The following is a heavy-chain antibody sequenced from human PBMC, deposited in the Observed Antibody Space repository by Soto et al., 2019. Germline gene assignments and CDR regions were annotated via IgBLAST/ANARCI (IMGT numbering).Heavy chain of an antibody. CDR2: IRGSGGST. CDR3: AKARRIAAAGMEVSYYSYGMDV. D-gene: IGHD6-13*01. V-gene: IGHV3-23*01. CDR1: GFTFSSYA. Sequence: GGSLRLSCAASGFTFSSYAMSWVRQAPGKGLEWASAIRGSGGSTYYAASVKGRFTISRDNSKNTLYLQMNSLRAEDTAVYYCAKARRIAAAGMEVSYYSYGMDVWGQGTTVTVSS. J-gene: IGHJ6*02.